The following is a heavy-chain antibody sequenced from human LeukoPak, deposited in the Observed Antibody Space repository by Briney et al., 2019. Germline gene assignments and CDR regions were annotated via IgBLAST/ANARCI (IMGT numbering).Heavy chain of an antibody. D-gene: IGHD3-10*01. CDR1: GGTFSSYA. V-gene: IGHV1-69*01. J-gene: IGHJ4*02. CDR3: ARVRLPGSGSYYSYYFDD. CDR2: IIPIFGTA. Sequence: SVKVSCKASGGTFSSYAISWVRQAPGQGLEWMGGIIPIFGTANYAQKFQGRVTITADESTSTTYMELSSLRSEDTDLYYCARVRLPGSGSYYSYYFDDWGQGTMDTVSS.